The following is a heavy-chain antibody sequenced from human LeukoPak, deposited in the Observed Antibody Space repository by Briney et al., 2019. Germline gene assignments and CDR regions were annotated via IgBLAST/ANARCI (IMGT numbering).Heavy chain of an antibody. J-gene: IGHJ3*02. CDR3: ARHGEYYYDSSGKSSFSDAFDI. Sequence: SETLSLTCTVSGGSISSYHWSWIRQPPGKGLEWIGYIYYSGSTNYNPSLKSRVTISVDTSKNQFSLKLSSVTAADTAVYYCARHGEYYYDSSGKSSFSDAFDIWGQGTMVTVSS. CDR1: GGSISSYH. CDR2: IYYSGST. V-gene: IGHV4-59*08. D-gene: IGHD3-22*01.